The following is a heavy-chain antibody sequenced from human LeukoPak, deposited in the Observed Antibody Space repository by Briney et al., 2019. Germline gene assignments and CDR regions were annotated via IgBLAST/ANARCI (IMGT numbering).Heavy chain of an antibody. D-gene: IGHD2-21*01. CDR1: GYTFTSYY. J-gene: IGHJ4*02. Sequence: GASVKVSCKASGYTFTSYYMHWVRQAPGQGLEWMGIINPSGGSTSYAQKFQGRVTMTRDMSTSTVYMELSSLRSEDTAVYYCASLHIAEYYFDYWGQGTLVTVSS. V-gene: IGHV1-46*01. CDR2: INPSGGST. CDR3: ASLHIAEYYFDY.